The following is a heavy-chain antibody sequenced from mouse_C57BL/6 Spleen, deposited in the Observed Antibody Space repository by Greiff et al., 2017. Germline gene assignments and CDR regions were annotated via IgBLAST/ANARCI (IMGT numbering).Heavy chain of an antibody. Sequence: QVQLQQPGAELVKPGASVKLSCKASGYTFTSYWMHWVKQRPGQGLEWIGMIHPNSGSTNYNEKFKSKATLTVDKSSSTAYMQLSSLTSEDSAVYYCARRETTVVWGDYYAMGYWGQGTSVTVSS. CDR1: GYTFTSYW. J-gene: IGHJ4*01. V-gene: IGHV1-64*01. D-gene: IGHD1-1*01. CDR3: ARRETTVVWGDYYAMGY. CDR2: IHPNSGST.